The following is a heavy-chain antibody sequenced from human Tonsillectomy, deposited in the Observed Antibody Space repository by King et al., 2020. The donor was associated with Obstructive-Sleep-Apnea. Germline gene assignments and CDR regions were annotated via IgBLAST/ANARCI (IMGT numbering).Heavy chain of an antibody. CDR2: INHSGST. V-gene: IGHV4-34*01. CDR1: GGSFSGSF. J-gene: IGHJ2*01. D-gene: IGHD3-22*01. Sequence: VQLQQWGAGLLKPSETLSLTCAVYGGSFSGSFWSWIRQPPGQGLEWIGEINHSGSTNYNPSLKSRVTISVDTSKNQFSLKLSSVIAADTAVYYCARGQGFYERSGYSNWYFDLWGRGTPVTVSA. CDR3: ARGQGFYERSGYSNWYFDL.